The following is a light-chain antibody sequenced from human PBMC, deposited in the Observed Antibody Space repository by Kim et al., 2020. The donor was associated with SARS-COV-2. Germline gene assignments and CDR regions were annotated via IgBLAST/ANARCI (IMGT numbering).Light chain of an antibody. Sequence: SYELTQPPSVSVSPGQTASITCSGDKLGDKYAYWYQQKPGQSPVLVIYHDSKRPSGIPERFSGSNSGNTATLTISGTQAMDEADYYCQAWDSSTVVFGGGT. V-gene: IGLV3-1*01. CDR1: KLGDKY. J-gene: IGLJ3*02. CDR2: HDS. CDR3: QAWDSSTVV.